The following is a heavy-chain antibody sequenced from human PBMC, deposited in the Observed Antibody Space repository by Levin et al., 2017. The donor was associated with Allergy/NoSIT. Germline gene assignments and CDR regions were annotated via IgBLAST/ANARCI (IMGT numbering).Heavy chain of an antibody. CDR3: ANGRVGATIAFDY. Sequence: LSLTCAASGFTFSSYGMHWVRQAPGKGLEWVAVISYDGSNKYYADSVKGRFTISRDNSKNTLYLQMNSLRAEDTAVYYCANGRVGATIAFDYWGQGTLVTVSS. D-gene: IGHD1-26*01. V-gene: IGHV3-30*18. CDR1: GFTFSSYG. CDR2: ISYDGSNK. J-gene: IGHJ4*02.